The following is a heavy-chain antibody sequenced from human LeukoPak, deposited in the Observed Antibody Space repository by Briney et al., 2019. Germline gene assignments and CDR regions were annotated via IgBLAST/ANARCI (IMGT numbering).Heavy chain of an antibody. CDR1: GFTFSSYW. V-gene: IGHV3-7*01. J-gene: IGHJ4*02. CDR3: AKAVRGYYGSGSYGFDY. Sequence: PGGSLRLSCAASGFTFSSYWMSWVRQAPGKGLEWVANIKQDGSEKYYVDSVKGRFTISRDNAKNSLYLQMNSLRAEDTAVYYCAKAVRGYYGSGSYGFDYWGQGTLVTVSS. D-gene: IGHD3-10*01. CDR2: IKQDGSEK.